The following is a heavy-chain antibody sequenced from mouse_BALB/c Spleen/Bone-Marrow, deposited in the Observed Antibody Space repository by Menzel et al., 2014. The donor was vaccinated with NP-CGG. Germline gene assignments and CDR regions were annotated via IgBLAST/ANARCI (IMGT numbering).Heavy chain of an antibody. CDR2: IYPGSGST. V-gene: IGHV1-77*01. Sequence: QVHVKQSGPELVKPGASVKMSCKASGYTFTDYVITWVKQRTGQGLEWIGEIYPGSGSTYYNEKFKGKATLTADKPSNTAYMQLGSLTSEDSAVYFCARLDGNYRYAMDYWGQGTSVTVSS. J-gene: IGHJ4*01. CDR3: ARLDGNYRYAMDY. CDR1: GYTFTDYV. D-gene: IGHD2-1*01.